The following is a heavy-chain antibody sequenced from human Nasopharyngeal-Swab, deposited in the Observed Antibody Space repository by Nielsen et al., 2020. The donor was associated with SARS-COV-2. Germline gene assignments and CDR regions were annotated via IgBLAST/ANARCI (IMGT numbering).Heavy chain of an antibody. J-gene: IGHJ6*03. V-gene: IGHV4-4*01. Sequence: GSLRLSCAVSGGSVSSNDWWTWVRQSPGKGLGWIGEVSHSGSINYNPSLKSRVTLSMDKSKRQFSLRLTSVSAADTAVYFCARGDLVVVPSPILGLGPFFYYFYLDVWGKGTTVTVSS. CDR2: VSHSGSI. CDR1: GGSVSSNDW. D-gene: IGHD2-2*01. CDR3: ARGDLVVVPSPILGLGPFFYYFYLDV.